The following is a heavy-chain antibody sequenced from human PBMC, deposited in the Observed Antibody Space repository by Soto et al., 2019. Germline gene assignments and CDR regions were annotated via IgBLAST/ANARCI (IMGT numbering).Heavy chain of an antibody. J-gene: IGHJ4*02. Sequence: SVKVSCKASGFSFTSSAVQWVRQARGQRLEWIGWIVVGSGNTNYAQKFQERVTITRDMSTSTAYMELSSLRSEDTAVYYCAADEKQQLVLYYWGQGTLVTVSS. CDR2: IVVGSGNT. CDR3: AADEKQQLVLYY. D-gene: IGHD6-13*01. V-gene: IGHV1-58*01. CDR1: GFSFTSSA.